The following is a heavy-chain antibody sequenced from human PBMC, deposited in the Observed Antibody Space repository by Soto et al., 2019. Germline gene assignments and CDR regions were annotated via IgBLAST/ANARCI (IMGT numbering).Heavy chain of an antibody. CDR1: GYTFTGYY. CDR3: ARGRVYRAYYFDY. J-gene: IGHJ4*02. CDR2: INPNSGGT. D-gene: IGHD1-26*01. Sequence: GASVKVSCKASGYTFTGYYMHWVRQAPGQGLEWMGWINPNSGGTNYAQKFQGWVTMTRDTSISTAYMELSRLRSDDTAVYYCARGRVYRAYYFDYWGQGTPVTVSS. V-gene: IGHV1-2*04.